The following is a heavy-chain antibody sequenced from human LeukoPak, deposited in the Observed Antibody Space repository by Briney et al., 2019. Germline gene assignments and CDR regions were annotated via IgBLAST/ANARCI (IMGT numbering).Heavy chain of an antibody. Sequence: PGGSLRLSCAASGFTFSTYAMSWVRQAPEKGLEWVSAISGRGGGTYYADSVKGRFSISRDNSKNTLYLQMNSLRAEDTAVYCCAKDSSGYYYYFPDYWGQGTLVTVSS. J-gene: IGHJ4*02. CDR1: GFTFSTYA. CDR2: ISGRGGGT. D-gene: IGHD3-22*01. CDR3: AKDSSGYYYYFPDY. V-gene: IGHV3-23*01.